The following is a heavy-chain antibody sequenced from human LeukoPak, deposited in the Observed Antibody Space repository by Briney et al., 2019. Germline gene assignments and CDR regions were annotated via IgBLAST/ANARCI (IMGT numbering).Heavy chain of an antibody. V-gene: IGHV3-21*04. J-gene: IGHJ6*03. D-gene: IGHD3-22*01. CDR2: ISSSSSYI. CDR1: GFTLNTYN. Sequence: GGSLRLSCAASGFTLNTYNMNWVRQAPGKGLEWVSSISSSSSYIYYADSVKGRFTISRDNAKNSLYLEMNSLRAEDTAVYYCASNYYDSSGYSYYYMDVWGKGTTVTVSS. CDR3: ASNYYDSSGYSYYYMDV.